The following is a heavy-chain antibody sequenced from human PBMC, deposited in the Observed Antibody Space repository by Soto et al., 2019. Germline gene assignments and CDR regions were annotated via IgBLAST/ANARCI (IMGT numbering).Heavy chain of an antibody. CDR3: ARVPPGSSGYLYYFDY. Sequence: SVKVSCKASGGTFSSYAISWVRQAPGQGLEWMGGIIPIFGTANYAQKFQGRVTITADKSTSTAYMELSSLRSEDTAVYYCARVPPGSSGYLYYFDYWGQGTLVTVSS. V-gene: IGHV1-69*06. J-gene: IGHJ4*02. CDR1: GGTFSSYA. CDR2: IIPIFGTA. D-gene: IGHD3-22*01.